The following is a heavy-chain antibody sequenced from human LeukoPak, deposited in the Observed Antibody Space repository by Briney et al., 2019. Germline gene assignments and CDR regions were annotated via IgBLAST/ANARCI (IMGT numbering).Heavy chain of an antibody. CDR2: IYSGGST. CDR1: GFTVSSNY. Sequence: GGSLRLSCAASGFTVSSNYMSWVRQAPGKGLEWVSVIYSGGSTYYADSVKGRFTISRDNSKNTLYLQMNSLGAEDTAVYYCARGALDYYYYGMDVWGQGTTVTVSS. V-gene: IGHV3-66*01. J-gene: IGHJ6*02. CDR3: ARGALDYYYYGMDV. D-gene: IGHD4/OR15-4a*01.